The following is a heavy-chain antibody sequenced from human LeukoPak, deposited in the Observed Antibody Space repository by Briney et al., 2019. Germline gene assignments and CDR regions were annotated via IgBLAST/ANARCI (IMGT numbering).Heavy chain of an antibody. V-gene: IGHV3-23*01. CDR1: GFTFSIYA. Sequence: GGSLRLSCAASGFTFSIYAMSWVRQAPGKGLEWVSTFSKSGTTTYYPDSMKGRFTISRDNSKNTLYLQMNSLRAEDTAVYYCAKRDTRGSYYFDSWGQGTQVTVSS. J-gene: IGHJ4*02. CDR2: FSKSGTTT. D-gene: IGHD5-18*01. CDR3: AKRDTRGSYYFDS.